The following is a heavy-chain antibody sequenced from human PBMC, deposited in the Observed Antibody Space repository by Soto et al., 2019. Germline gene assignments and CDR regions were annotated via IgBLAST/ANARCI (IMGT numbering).Heavy chain of an antibody. Sequence: EVQLLDSGGGFAQPGGSLRLSCVASGFTFSDYPMSWVRQTPGKGLEWVSGISGSGHNTDYADSVRGPFTISRDNSKNTLHLQMSSLRAENTALYSCARRITDATLHDVFDVRGQGTLVAVSS. D-gene: IGHD1-1*01. V-gene: IGHV3-23*01. CDR3: ARRITDATLHDVFDV. CDR2: ISGSGHNT. CDR1: GFTFSDYP. J-gene: IGHJ3*01.